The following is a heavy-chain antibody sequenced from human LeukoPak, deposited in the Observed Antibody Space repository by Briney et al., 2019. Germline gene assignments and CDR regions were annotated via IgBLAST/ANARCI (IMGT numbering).Heavy chain of an antibody. Sequence: SETLSLTCTVSGGSISSYYWSWIRQPPGKGLEWIAYISDIGSIDYNPSLKSRVTISLDTSKNQFSLKLSSVTAADTAVYYCAGHHPRNTVDFWGQGTLVTVSS. CDR1: GGSISSYY. CDR2: ISDIGSI. D-gene: IGHD2/OR15-2a*01. J-gene: IGHJ4*02. V-gene: IGHV4-59*08. CDR3: AGHHPRNTVDF.